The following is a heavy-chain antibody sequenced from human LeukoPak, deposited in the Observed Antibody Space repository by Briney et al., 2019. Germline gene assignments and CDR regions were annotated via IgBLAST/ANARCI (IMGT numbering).Heavy chain of an antibody. CDR3: AKIISTGWYYLDY. J-gene: IGHJ4*02. CDR1: GFTFSSYA. D-gene: IGHD6-19*01. CDR2: ISGSGGST. V-gene: IGHV3-23*01. Sequence: GGSLRLSCAASGFTFSSYAMSWVRQAPGKGLEWVSAISGSGGSTYFADSVKGRFTISRDNSRNTLYLQMNSLRAEDTAVYYCAKIISTGWYYLDYWGQGTLVTVSS.